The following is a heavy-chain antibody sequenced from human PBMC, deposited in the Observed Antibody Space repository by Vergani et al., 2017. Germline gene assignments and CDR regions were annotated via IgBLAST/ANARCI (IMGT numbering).Heavy chain of an antibody. D-gene: IGHD2-2*01. J-gene: IGHJ5*02. CDR3: AKVGVVVPAAIPNWFDP. CDR2: IYSGGST. CDR1: GFTVSSNY. Sequence: VQLVESGGGLVQPGGSLRLSCAASGFTVSSNYMSWVRQAPGKGLEWVSVIYSGGSTYYADSVKGRFTISRDNSKNTLYLQMNSLRAEDTAVYYCAKVGVVVPAAIPNWFDPWGQGTLVTVSS. V-gene: IGHV3-66*01.